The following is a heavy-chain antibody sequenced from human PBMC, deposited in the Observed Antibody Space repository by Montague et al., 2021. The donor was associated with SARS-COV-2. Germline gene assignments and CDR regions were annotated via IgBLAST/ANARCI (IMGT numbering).Heavy chain of an antibody. Sequence: SETLSLTCTVSGYSISSGYYWGWIRQPPGKGLEWIGSIYHSGSTYYNPSLKSRVTISVDTSKNQFSLKLSSVTAADTAVYYCARSQDCSTTSCHFDCWGQGTLVTVPS. D-gene: IGHD2-2*01. J-gene: IGHJ4*02. CDR2: IYHSGST. V-gene: IGHV4-38-2*02. CDR1: GYSISSGYY. CDR3: ARSQDCSTTSCHFDC.